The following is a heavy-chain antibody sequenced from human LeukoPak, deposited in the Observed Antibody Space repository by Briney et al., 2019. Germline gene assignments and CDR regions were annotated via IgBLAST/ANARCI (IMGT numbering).Heavy chain of an antibody. J-gene: IGHJ5*01. Sequence: GGSLRLSCTASGFTFSSYGMHWVRQAPGKGLEWVSRLDRDGTTTSYADSVYGRFTISRDNAKSTLYLQMRSLRAEDTAVYYCVRDTENIGYDAFEFWGHGTLVTVSS. CDR2: LDRDGTTT. CDR3: VRDTENIGYDAFEF. D-gene: IGHD2/OR15-2a*01. V-gene: IGHV3-74*01. CDR1: GFTFSSYG.